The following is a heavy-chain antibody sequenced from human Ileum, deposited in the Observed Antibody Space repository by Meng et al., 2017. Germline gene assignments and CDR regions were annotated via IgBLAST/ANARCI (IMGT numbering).Heavy chain of an antibody. CDR2: IKQDGSEK. J-gene: IGHJ3*02. V-gene: IGHV3-7*01. CDR3: ARDDSGVWGNKDAFDI. Sequence: GESLKIFCAASGFTFSSYWMSWVRQAPGKGLEWVASIKQDGSEKYYVDSVKGRFTISRDNAKNSLYLQMNSLRAEDTAVYFCARDDSGVWGNKDAFDIWGQGTMVTVSS. CDR1: GFTFSSYW. D-gene: IGHD6-19*01.